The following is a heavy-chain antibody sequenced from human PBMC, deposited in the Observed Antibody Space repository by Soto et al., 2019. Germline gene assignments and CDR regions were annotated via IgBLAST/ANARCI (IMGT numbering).Heavy chain of an antibody. CDR1: GDSVSSNSAA. CDR3: AREGGNRYYYYGMDV. CDR2: TFYRSKWYN. V-gene: IGHV6-1*01. Sequence: PSPTLSLTCAISGDSVSSNSAAWNWIRQSTSRSLEWLGRTFYRSKWYNDYAVSVKSRITINPDTSKNQFSLQLNSVTPEDTAVYYCAREGGNRYYYYGMDVWGQGTTVTSP. D-gene: IGHD1-26*01. J-gene: IGHJ6*02.